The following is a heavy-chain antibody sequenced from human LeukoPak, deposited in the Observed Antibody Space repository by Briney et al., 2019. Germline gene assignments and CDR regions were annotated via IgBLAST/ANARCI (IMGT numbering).Heavy chain of an antibody. J-gene: IGHJ4*02. D-gene: IGHD3-10*01. V-gene: IGHV4-61*01. Sequence: RSSETLSLTCTVSGGSVSSGSYYWSWIRRPPGKGLEWIGYIYYSGSTNYNPSLKSRVTISVDKSKNQFSLKLSSVTAADTAVYYCAREGEYYYGSGSYYLFDYWGQGTLVTVSS. CDR2: IYYSGST. CDR1: GGSVSSGSYY. CDR3: AREGEYYYGSGSYYLFDY.